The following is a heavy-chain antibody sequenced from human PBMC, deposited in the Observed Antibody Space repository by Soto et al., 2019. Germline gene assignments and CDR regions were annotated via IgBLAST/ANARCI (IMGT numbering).Heavy chain of an antibody. V-gene: IGHV3-15*01. CDR3: TTLVVPAAIDYYYYYMDV. CDR1: GFTFSNAW. J-gene: IGHJ6*03. Sequence: GGSLRLSCAASGFTFSNAWMSWVRQAPGKGLEWVGRIKSKTDGGTTDYAAPVKGRFTISRDDSKNTLYLQMNSLKTEDTAVYYCTTLVVPAAIDYYYYYMDVWGKGTTVTVSS. D-gene: IGHD2-2*01. CDR2: IKSKTDGGTT.